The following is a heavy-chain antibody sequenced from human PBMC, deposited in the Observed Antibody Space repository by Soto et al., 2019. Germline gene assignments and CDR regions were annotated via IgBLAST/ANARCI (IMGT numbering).Heavy chain of an antibody. V-gene: IGHV4-34*01. CDR3: ARESHDILTGPPWVWYFDL. D-gene: IGHD3-9*01. CDR1: VGSFSGYY. CDR2: INDRGSI. Sequence: QVQLQQWGAGPLRPLETLSLTCGVSVGSFSGYYWAWIRQSPGKGLEWIGEINDRGSINYNPSLKSRVSISVDTSKTHYSLNLRSVTAADTAVYYCARESHDILTGPPWVWYFDLWGRGTLVTVSS. J-gene: IGHJ2*01.